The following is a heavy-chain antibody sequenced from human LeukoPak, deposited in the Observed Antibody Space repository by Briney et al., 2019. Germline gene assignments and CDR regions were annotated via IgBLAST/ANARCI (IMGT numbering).Heavy chain of an antibody. CDR2: INPSGGST. D-gene: IGHD1-26*01. V-gene: IGHV1-46*01. CDR3: ARASGRYSDAFDI. J-gene: IGHJ3*02. Sequence: EASVKVSCKASGYTFTSYYMHWVRQAPGQGLEWMGIINPSGGSTSYAQKFQGRVTMTRDTSISTAYMELSRLRSDDTALYYCARASGRYSDAFDIWGQGTMVTVSS. CDR1: GYTFTSYY.